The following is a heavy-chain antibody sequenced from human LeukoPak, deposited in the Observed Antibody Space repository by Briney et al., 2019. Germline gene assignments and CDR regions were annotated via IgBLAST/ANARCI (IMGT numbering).Heavy chain of an antibody. Sequence: PSETLSLTCAVSGGSFSGYYWSWIRQPPGKGLEWIGEINHSGSTNYNPSLKSRVTMSVDRSKNEISLHLASLTAADTALYYCAGRGSSSGTFDIWGPGTFVTVSS. V-gene: IGHV4-34*06. CDR2: INHSGST. CDR1: GGSFSGYY. J-gene: IGHJ3*02. CDR3: AGRGSSSGTFDI. D-gene: IGHD3-10*01.